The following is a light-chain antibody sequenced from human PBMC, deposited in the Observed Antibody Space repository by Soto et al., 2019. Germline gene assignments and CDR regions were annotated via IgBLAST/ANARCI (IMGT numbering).Light chain of an antibody. V-gene: IGKV3-20*01. Sequence: EIVLTQSPGTLSLSPGDRATLSCRASQSVSSSYLAWYQQKPGQAPGLLIYGASSRATSIPDRLSGSGSGTDFTLTISRLEPEDFAVYYCQQYGRSPWTFGQGTKVDI. CDR3: QQYGRSPWT. J-gene: IGKJ1*01. CDR1: QSVSSSY. CDR2: GAS.